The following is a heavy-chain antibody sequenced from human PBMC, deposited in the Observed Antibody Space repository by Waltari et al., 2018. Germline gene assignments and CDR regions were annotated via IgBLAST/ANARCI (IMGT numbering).Heavy chain of an antibody. D-gene: IGHD4-17*01. Sequence: QVQLAQSGAEVKKPGASVKVSCKASGYTFTSYALHWVRQAPGQRLEWMGWINAGNGNTKYSQKFQGRVTITRHTSASTAYMELSSLRSEDTAVYYCATTTVTTYYYGMDVWGQGTTVTVSS. CDR1: GYTFTSYA. V-gene: IGHV1-3*01. CDR2: INAGNGNT. CDR3: ATTTVTTYYYGMDV. J-gene: IGHJ6*02.